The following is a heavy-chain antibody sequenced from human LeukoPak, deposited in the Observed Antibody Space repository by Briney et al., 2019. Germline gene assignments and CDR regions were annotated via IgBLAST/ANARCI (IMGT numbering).Heavy chain of an antibody. CDR2: IYHSGST. CDR3: ASRNTVADFDY. D-gene: IGHD5-12*01. Sequence: RASETLSLTCAVSGGSISSSNWWSWVRQPPGKGLEWIGEIYHSGSTNYSPSLKSRVTISVDKSKNQFSLKLSSVTAADTAVYYCASRNTVADFDYWGQGTLVTVSS. V-gene: IGHV4-4*02. J-gene: IGHJ4*02. CDR1: GGSISSSNW.